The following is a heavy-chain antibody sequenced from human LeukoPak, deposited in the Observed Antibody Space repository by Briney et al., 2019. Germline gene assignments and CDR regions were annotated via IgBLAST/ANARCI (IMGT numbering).Heavy chain of an antibody. D-gene: IGHD2-2*02. CDR3: AKDPEDIVVVPAAIPDY. V-gene: IGHV3-23*01. CDR2: ISGSGGST. Sequence: GGSLRLSCAASGFTFSSYAMSWVRQAPGKGLEWVSAISGSGGSTYYADSVKGRFTISRDNSKNTLYLQMNSLRAEDTAVYYCAKDPEDIVVVPAAIPDYWGQGTLDTVSS. CDR1: GFTFSSYA. J-gene: IGHJ4*02.